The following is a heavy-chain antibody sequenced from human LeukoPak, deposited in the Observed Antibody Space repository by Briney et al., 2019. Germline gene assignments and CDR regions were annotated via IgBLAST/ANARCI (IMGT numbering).Heavy chain of an antibody. CDR1: GFTFSTYG. J-gene: IGHJ4*02. D-gene: IGHD4-17*01. CDR3: ATPPTVTRNY. Sequence: PGGTLRLSCAASGFTFSTYGMNWVRQAPGKGLEWVSGISPSGGITYYTDSVKGRFTISRDNSKNTLYLQMNSLRAEDTAVYYCATPPTVTRNYWGQGILVTVSS. V-gene: IGHV3-23*01. CDR2: ISPSGGIT.